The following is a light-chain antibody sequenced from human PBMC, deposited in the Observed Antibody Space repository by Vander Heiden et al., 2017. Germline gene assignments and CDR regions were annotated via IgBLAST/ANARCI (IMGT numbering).Light chain of an antibody. V-gene: IGKV1-8*01. Sequence: RITQSPSSCPASAGDRVTLTCRASQASSSYLAWYQQKPGKAPKLLIYAASTLLSGVPARFSGSGFGTDFTLTISCLQSEDFATYYCQQYYNYPPTFGQGTRVEIK. CDR3: QQYYNYPPT. J-gene: IGKJ1*01. CDR1: QASSSY. CDR2: AAS.